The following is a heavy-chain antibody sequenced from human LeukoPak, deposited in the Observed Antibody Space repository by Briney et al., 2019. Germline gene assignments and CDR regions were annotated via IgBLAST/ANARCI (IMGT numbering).Heavy chain of an antibody. V-gene: IGHV1-46*01. D-gene: IGHD6-19*01. CDR1: GYTFTSYY. Sequence: ASVKVSCKASGYTFTSYYMHWVRQAPGQGLEWMGIINPSGGSTSYAQKFQGRVTMTRDTSTSTVYVELSSLRSEDTAVYYCASSYSSGWYLDWGQGTLVTVSS. CDR3: ASSYSSGWYLD. J-gene: IGHJ4*02. CDR2: INPSGGST.